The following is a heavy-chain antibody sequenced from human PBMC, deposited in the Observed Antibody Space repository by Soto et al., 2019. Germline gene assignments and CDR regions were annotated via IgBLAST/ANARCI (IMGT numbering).Heavy chain of an antibody. Sequence: GESLKISCKGSGYSFTNYWITWVRQMPGKGLEWLGRVDPTDSYSNYSPSFQGHVTISADKSISTAYLQWSSLKASDTAMYYCARDSYYTSVNYFTYYTYAMDAWGQGTTVTVSS. J-gene: IGHJ6*02. CDR1: GYSFTNYW. D-gene: IGHD3-3*01. CDR2: VDPTDSYS. CDR3: ARDSYYTSVNYFTYYTYAMDA. V-gene: IGHV5-10-1*01.